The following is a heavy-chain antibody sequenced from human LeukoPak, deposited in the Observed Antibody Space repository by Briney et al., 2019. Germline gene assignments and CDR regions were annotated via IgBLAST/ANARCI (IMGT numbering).Heavy chain of an antibody. J-gene: IGHJ3*02. CDR1: GFTFSDFS. V-gene: IGHV3-48*02. CDR3: ARDMTFCSGGSCYSLGFDI. D-gene: IGHD2-15*01. Sequence: PGGSLRLSCAASGFTFSDFSMNWVRQAPGKGLEWLSYISYSSGTIWYADSVKGRFTISRDNAKNSLYLQMNSLRDEDTAVYYCARDMTFCSGGSCYSLGFDIWGQGTMVTVSS. CDR2: ISYSSGTI.